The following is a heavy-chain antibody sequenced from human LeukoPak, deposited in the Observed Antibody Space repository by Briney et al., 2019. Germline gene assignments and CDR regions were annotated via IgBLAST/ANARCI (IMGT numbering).Heavy chain of an antibody. CDR3: AREYCSSTSCYFVEYYMDV. CDR2: ISAYNGNT. CDR1: GYTFTSYG. Sequence: ASVKVSCKASGYTFTSYGISWVRQAPGQGLEWMGWISAYNGNTNYAQKLQGRVTMTTDESTSTAYMELSSLRSEDTAVYYCAREYCSSTSCYFVEYYMDVWGKGTTVTVSS. D-gene: IGHD2-2*01. V-gene: IGHV1-18*01. J-gene: IGHJ6*03.